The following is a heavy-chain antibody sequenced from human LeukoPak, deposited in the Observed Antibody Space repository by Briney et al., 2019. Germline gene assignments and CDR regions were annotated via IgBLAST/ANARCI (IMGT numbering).Heavy chain of an antibody. CDR2: IYYSGST. J-gene: IGHJ4*02. CDR3: ARLRDDYVWGSFLFDY. CDR1: GGSISSSSYY. V-gene: IGHV4-39*01. Sequence: PSETLSLTCTVSGGSISSSSYYWGWIRQPPGKGLEWIGSIYYSGSTYYNPSLKSRGTISVDTSKNQFSLKLSSVTAADTAVYYCARLRDDYVWGSFLFDYWGQGTLVTVSS. D-gene: IGHD3-16*01.